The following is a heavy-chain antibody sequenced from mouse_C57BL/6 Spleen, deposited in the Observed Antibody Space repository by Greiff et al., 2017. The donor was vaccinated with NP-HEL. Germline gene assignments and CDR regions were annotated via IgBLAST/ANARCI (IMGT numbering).Heavy chain of an antibody. CDR2: INPGSGGT. V-gene: IGHV1-54*01. J-gene: IGHJ4*01. D-gene: IGHD1-1*01. CDR1: GYAFTNYL. Sequence: QVQLKQSGAELVRPGTSVKVSCKASGYAFTNYLIEWVKQRPGQGLEWIGVINPGSGGTNYNEKFKGKATLTADKSSSTAYMQLSSLTSEDSAVYFCARSDGSSYAMDYWGQGTSVTVSS. CDR3: ARSDGSSYAMDY.